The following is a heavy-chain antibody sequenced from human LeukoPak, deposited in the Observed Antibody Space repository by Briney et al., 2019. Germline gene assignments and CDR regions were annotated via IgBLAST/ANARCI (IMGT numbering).Heavy chain of an antibody. CDR2: IKTDGSST. V-gene: IGHV3-74*01. J-gene: IGHJ6*02. CDR1: GFTFSDYW. CDR3: ARGGGLDV. D-gene: IGHD3-16*01. Sequence: GGSLRLSCAASGFTFSDYWMHWVRQAPGKGLVWVSYIKTDGSSTSYADSVKGRFTISRDNAKNSLYLQMSNLRAEDTAVYFCARGGGLDVWGQGATVTVSS.